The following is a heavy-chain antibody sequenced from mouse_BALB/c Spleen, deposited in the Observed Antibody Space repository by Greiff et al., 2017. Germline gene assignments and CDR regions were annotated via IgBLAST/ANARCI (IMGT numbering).Heavy chain of an antibody. D-gene: IGHD1-1*01. Sequence: QVQLQQPGAELVMPGASVKMSCKASGYTFTDYWMHWVKQRPGQGLEWIGAIDTSDSYTSYNQKFKGKATLTVDESSSTAYMQLSSLTSEDSAVYYCATYYGSSYRYFDVWGAGTTVTVSS. J-gene: IGHJ1*01. CDR1: GYTFTDYW. V-gene: IGHV1-69*01. CDR2: IDTSDSYT. CDR3: ATYYGSSYRYFDV.